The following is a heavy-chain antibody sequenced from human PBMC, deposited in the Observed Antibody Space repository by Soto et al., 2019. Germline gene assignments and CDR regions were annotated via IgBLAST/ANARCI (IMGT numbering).Heavy chain of an antibody. CDR2: VSSVGSTT. D-gene: IGHD1-26*01. CDR1: GSSFSDDW. CDR3: VRGKYSGSYFFDY. J-gene: IGHJ4*02. Sequence: GSLRLSCEASGSSFSDDWMHWVRQAPGKGLVWVSSVSSVGSTTDYADSVKGRFTISRDNAKNTLYLQMNSLGAEDTAVYYCVRGKYSGSYFFDYWGQGTLVTVSS. V-gene: IGHV3-74*01.